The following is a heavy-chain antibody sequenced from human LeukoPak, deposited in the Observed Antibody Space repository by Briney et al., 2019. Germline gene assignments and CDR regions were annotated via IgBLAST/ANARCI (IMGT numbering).Heavy chain of an antibody. J-gene: IGHJ4*02. D-gene: IGHD1-20*01. CDR3: ARGDNWNDFLDY. CDR1: GGSITNDNW. V-gene: IGHV4-4*02. Sequence: SETLSLTCAVSGGSITNDNWWGWVRQPPGKGLEWIGETHHSGGINYNSSLKSRLTISVDKSKDQFSLTLSSVTAADTAVYYCARGDNWNDFLDYWGQGTLVTVSS. CDR2: THHSGGI.